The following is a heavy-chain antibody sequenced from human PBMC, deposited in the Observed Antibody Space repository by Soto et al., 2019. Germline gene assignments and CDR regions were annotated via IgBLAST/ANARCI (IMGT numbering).Heavy chain of an antibody. CDR2: IYTDGTT. CDR3: AREVRGGFAGIFVQ. CDR1: GDSISDYFY. V-gene: IGHV4-4*07. D-gene: IGHD2-15*01. J-gene: IGHJ1*01. Sequence: QVQLQGSGPGQVKPSETLSLTYTVSGDSISDYFYWSWIRQPAGKGLEWIGRIYTDGTTKYNPSLKSRVTLSLAKSKKQFSLRLSSVTAAGTAVYYFAREVRGGFAGIFVQWGRGSRVTVSS.